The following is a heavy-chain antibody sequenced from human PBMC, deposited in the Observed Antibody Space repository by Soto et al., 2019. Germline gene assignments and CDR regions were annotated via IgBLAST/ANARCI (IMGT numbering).Heavy chain of an antibody. CDR3: ARANIVLVPAANKPWFDP. CDR1: GYTFTSYG. D-gene: IGHD2-2*01. Sequence: GASVKVSCKASGYTFTSYGISWVRQAPGQGLEWMGWISAYNGNTNYAQKLQGRVTMTTDTSTSTAYMELRSLRSDDTAVYYCARANIVLVPAANKPWFDPWGQGTLVTVSS. CDR2: ISAYNGNT. J-gene: IGHJ5*02. V-gene: IGHV1-18*01.